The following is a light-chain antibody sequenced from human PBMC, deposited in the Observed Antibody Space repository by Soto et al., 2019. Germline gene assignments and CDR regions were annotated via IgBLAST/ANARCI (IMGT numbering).Light chain of an antibody. Sequence: QSALTQPPSASGSPGQSVTISCTGTSSDVGGYNYVSWFQQHPGKAPKLIIHEVNQRPSGVPDRFSGSKSGNTASLTVSGLQAEDEGTYYCCSYAGSSTVVFGGGTKVTVL. CDR3: CSYAGSSTVV. V-gene: IGLV2-8*01. CDR1: SSDVGGYNY. CDR2: EVN. J-gene: IGLJ2*01.